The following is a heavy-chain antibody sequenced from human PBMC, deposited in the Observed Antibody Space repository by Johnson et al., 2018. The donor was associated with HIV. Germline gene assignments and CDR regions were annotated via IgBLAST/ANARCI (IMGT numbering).Heavy chain of an antibody. CDR3: ARSPRIVVVVAATVGHAFDI. CDR1: GFTFSSYG. V-gene: IGHV3-30*03. CDR2: ISYDGSNK. D-gene: IGHD2-15*01. Sequence: HVQLVESGGGVVQPGRSLRLSCAASGFTFSSYGMHWVRQAPGKGLEWVAVISYDGSNKYYADSVKGRFTISRDNSKNTLYLQMNSLRAEDTAVYYCARSPRIVVVVAATVGHAFDIWGQGTMVTVSS. J-gene: IGHJ3*02.